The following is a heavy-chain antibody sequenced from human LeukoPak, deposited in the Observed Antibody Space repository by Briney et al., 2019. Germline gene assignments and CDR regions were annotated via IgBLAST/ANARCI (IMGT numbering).Heavy chain of an antibody. Sequence: QSGGSLRLSCAASGFSFSSTAMNWVRQAPGKGLEWVSASGTDGDTYYAASVQGRVTISSDNSRNTLYLQMTSLRADDTAVYYCAKKTPGTYPFDYWGQGTLVTVS. V-gene: IGHV3-23*01. CDR2: SGTDGDT. J-gene: IGHJ4*02. CDR3: AKKTPGTYPFDY. CDR1: GFSFSSTA. D-gene: IGHD6-13*01.